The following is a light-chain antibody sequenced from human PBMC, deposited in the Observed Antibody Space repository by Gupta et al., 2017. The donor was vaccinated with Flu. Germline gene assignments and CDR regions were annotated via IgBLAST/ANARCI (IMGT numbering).Light chain of an antibody. CDR2: EVS. CDR3: SSYKSSSTSVV. J-gene: IGLJ2*01. Sequence: QSALTQPASVSGSPGQSITISCTGTSSDVGGYNYVSWYQQHPGKAPKLMSYEVSNRPSGVSNRFSGSKSGNTASLTISGLQAEDEADDYCSSYKSSSTSVVCGGGTKLTGL. V-gene: IGLV2-14*01. CDR1: SSDVGGYNY.